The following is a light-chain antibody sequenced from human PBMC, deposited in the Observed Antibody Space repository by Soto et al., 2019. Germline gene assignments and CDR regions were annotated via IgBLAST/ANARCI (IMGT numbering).Light chain of an antibody. CDR1: QSVSSD. J-gene: IGKJ1*01. CDR3: QQYDNWPGA. V-gene: IGKV3-15*01. CDR2: GAS. Sequence: ETAMTHYPSTMFVSAGERATLACRASQSVSSDLAWYHQKPGQSPRLLIYGASTRATGIPARFSGSGSGRELTLTFDILMSEDFAVYSCQQYDNWPGAFGQGTKVDIK.